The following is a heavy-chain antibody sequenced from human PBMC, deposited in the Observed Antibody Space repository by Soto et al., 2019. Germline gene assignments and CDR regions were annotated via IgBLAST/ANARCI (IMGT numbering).Heavy chain of an antibody. CDR1: GYTFSAYT. V-gene: IGHV1-3*01. Sequence: QAQLVQSGAEMKKPGSSVKVSCKATGYTFSAYTMNWVRQAPGQSLEWMGWINAGSGNTKYSQNFQGRVSITWDTSASTVYMELTGLTSEDTAVYYCARDTVTLGPRANDALDIWGQGTMVTVSS. CDR3: ARDTVTLGPRANDALDI. J-gene: IGHJ3*02. D-gene: IGHD4-17*01. CDR2: INAGSGNT.